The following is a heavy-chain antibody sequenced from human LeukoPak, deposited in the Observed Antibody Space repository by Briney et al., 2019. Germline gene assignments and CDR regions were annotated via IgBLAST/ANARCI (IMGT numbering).Heavy chain of an antibody. CDR2: IYYSGST. D-gene: IGHD6-13*01. Sequence: SQTLSLTCTVSGGSISSGGYYWSWIRQHPGKGLEWIGYIYYSGSTYYNPSLKSRVTISVDTSKNQFSLKLSSVTAADTAVYYCAREGYSSGWYGGSNWFDPWGQGTLVTVSS. V-gene: IGHV4-31*03. CDR3: AREGYSSGWYGGSNWFDP. J-gene: IGHJ5*02. CDR1: GGSISSGGYY.